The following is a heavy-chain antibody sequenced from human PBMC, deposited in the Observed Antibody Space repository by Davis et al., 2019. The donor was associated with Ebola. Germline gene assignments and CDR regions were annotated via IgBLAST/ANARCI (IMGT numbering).Heavy chain of an antibody. CDR3: ARVWGCSSTSCGGYYYGMDV. D-gene: IGHD2-2*01. V-gene: IGHV4-31*03. J-gene: IGHJ6*04. CDR2: IYYSEST. Sequence: SETLSLTCTVSAGSISSGGYYWSWIRQHPGKGLEWIGQIYYSESTHYNPSLKSRVTISVDTSKNQFSLKLSSVTAADTAVYYCARVWGCSSTSCGGYYYGMDVWGKGTTVTVSS. CDR1: AGSISSGGYY.